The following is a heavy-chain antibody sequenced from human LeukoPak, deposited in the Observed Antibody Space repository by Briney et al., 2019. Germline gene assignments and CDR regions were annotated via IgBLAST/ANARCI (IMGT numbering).Heavy chain of an antibody. J-gene: IGHJ5*02. CDR3: ARDTFPYTADGFS. V-gene: IGHV1-69*13. Sequence: SVKVSCKASGGTFSSYAISWVRQAPGQGLEWMGGIIPIFGTANYAQKFQGRVTITADESTSTAYMELSSLRSEDTAVYYCARDTFPYTADGFSWGQGTLVTVSS. CDR1: GGTFSSYA. D-gene: IGHD3-16*01. CDR2: IIPIFGTA.